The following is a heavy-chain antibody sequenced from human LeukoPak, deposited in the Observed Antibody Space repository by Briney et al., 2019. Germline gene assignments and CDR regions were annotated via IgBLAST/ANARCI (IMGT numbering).Heavy chain of an antibody. CDR3: VRMTHSGNSFDH. Sequence: GGSLRLSCAASGFAFSSYNMNWVRPAPGKGLEWLSYISYTSNTIYYADSMKGRLAISRDNAKDSLHLQLSSLKTEDTAVYYCVRMTHSGNSFDHWGQGTLVIVSS. D-gene: IGHD6-25*01. CDR2: ISYTSNTI. CDR1: GFAFSSYN. V-gene: IGHV3-48*04. J-gene: IGHJ4*02.